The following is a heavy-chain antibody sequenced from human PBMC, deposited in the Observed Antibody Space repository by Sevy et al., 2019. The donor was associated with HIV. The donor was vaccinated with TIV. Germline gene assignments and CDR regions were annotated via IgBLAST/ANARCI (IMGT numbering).Heavy chain of an antibody. Sequence: GESLKISCKGSGYSFTSYWIGWVRQMPGKGLEWMGITYPGASDTRYSPSFQGQVTISADKSISTAYLQWSSLKASATSIYYCARRAYSSGWYYFDSWGQGTLVTVSS. D-gene: IGHD6-19*01. V-gene: IGHV5-51*01. CDR2: TYPGASDT. CDR3: ARRAYSSGWYYFDS. J-gene: IGHJ4*02. CDR1: GYSFTSYW.